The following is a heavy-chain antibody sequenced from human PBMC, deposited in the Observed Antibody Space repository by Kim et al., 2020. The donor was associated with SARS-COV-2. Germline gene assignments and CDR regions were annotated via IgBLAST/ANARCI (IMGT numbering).Heavy chain of an antibody. J-gene: IGHJ6*01. CDR1: GFTFSTYG. V-gene: IGHV3-30*18. CDR3: AKAVVRGVNDYYYGMDV. CDR2: ISYDGSSK. D-gene: IGHD3-10*01. Sequence: GSLRLSCAASGFTFSTYGMHWVRQAPGKGLEWVAVISYDGSSKYYGESVKGRFTISRDNPENTLYLQMNSMRPEDTAVYYCAKAVVRGVNDYYYGMDVWGQGTTVAVSS.